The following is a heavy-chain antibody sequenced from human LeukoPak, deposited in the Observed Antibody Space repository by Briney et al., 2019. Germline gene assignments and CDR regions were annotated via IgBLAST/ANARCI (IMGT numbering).Heavy chain of an antibody. J-gene: IGHJ4*02. CDR2: INHSGST. V-gene: IGHV4-34*01. CDR3: ARGATVVTYFDY. D-gene: IGHD4-23*01. Sequence: NSSETLSLTCAVYGRSFSGYYWSWIRQRPGKGLEWIGEINHSGSTNYNPSLKSRVTISVDTSKNQFSLKLSSVTAADTAVYYCARGATVVTYFDYWGQGTLVTVSS. CDR1: GRSFSGYY.